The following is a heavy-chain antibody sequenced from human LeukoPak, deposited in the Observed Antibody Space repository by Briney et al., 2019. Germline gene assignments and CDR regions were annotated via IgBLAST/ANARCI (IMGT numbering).Heavy chain of an antibody. CDR3: ARHWLRAGRGNWFDP. CDR1: NYSISTDYY. CDR2: MYHSGST. J-gene: IGHJ5*02. D-gene: IGHD6-19*01. V-gene: IGHV4-38-2*02. Sequence: SETLSLTCTVSNYSISTDYYWGWIRQPPGKGLEWIGTMYHSGSTYYNPSLKSRVTISVDTSKNQFSLKLSSVTAADTAVYYCARHWLRAGRGNWFDPWGQGTLVTVSS.